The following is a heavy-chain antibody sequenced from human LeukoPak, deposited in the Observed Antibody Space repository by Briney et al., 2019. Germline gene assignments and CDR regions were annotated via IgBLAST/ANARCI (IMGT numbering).Heavy chain of an antibody. D-gene: IGHD3-10*01. CDR3: AREIYGSGSYCVDY. Sequence: ASVKVSCKASGYTFTGYYMHWVRQAPGQGLEWMGWINPNSGGTNYAQKFRGRVTMTRDTSISTAYMELSRLRSDDTAVYYCAREIYGSGSYCVDYWGQGTLVTVSS. CDR2: INPNSGGT. J-gene: IGHJ4*02. CDR1: GYTFTGYY. V-gene: IGHV1-2*02.